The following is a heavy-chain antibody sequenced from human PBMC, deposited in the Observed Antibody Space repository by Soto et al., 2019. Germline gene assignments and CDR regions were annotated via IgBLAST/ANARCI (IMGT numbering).Heavy chain of an antibody. J-gene: IGHJ6*02. Sequence: EVQLVESGGGVVRPGGSLRLSCAASGFTFDDYGMSWVRQAPGKGLEWVSGINWNGGSTGYADSVKGRFTISRDNAKNSLYLQMNSLRAEDTALYYCARGWEYYYGSGSYYLGYYYYGMDVWGQGTTVTVSS. D-gene: IGHD3-10*01. CDR2: INWNGGST. CDR3: ARGWEYYYGSGSYYLGYYYYGMDV. CDR1: GFTFDDYG. V-gene: IGHV3-20*04.